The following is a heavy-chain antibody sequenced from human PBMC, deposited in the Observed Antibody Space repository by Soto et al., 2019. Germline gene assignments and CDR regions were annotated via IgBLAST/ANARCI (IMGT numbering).Heavy chain of an antibody. CDR2: IYYSGST. V-gene: IGHV4-39*01. J-gene: IGHJ6*03. CDR1: GGSISSSSYY. D-gene: IGHD3-10*01. CDR3: ATVPSLLWFGELFAYYYMDV. Sequence: SETLSLTCTVSGGSISSSSYYWGWIRQPPGKGLEWIGSIYYSGSTYYNPSLKSRVTISVDTSKNQFSLKLSSVTAADTAAYYCATVPSLLWFGELFAYYYMDVWGKGTTVTVSS.